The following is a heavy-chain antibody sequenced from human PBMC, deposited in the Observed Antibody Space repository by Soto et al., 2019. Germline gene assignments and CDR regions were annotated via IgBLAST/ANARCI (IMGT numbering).Heavy chain of an antibody. CDR1: GGSISSGGYS. CDR2: IYHSGNT. J-gene: IGHJ5*02. Sequence: SETLSLTCAVSGGSISSGGYSWSWIRQPPGKGLEWIGYIYHSGNTYYNPSLKSRVTTSLDRSKNQFSLNLSSVTAADTAVYYCARVWFGESSWFDPWGQGTLVTVSS. D-gene: IGHD3-10*01. CDR3: ARVWFGESSWFDP. V-gene: IGHV4-30-2*01.